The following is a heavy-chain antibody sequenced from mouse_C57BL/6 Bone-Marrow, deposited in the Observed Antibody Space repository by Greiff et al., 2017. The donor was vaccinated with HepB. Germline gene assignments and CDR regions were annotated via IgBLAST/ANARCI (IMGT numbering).Heavy chain of an antibody. D-gene: IGHD1-1*01. CDR2: ISSGSHNI. Sequence: EVKLVESGGGLVQPGGSRKLSCAASGFTFSNFGVHWVRQAPEKGLEWVANISSGSHNICYVDSMKGRITISRDNPKNTLFLKLTSLRSEDTAMYYCASSASCYGSYWYFDVWGAGTTVTVTS. V-gene: IGHV5-17*02. J-gene: IGHJ1*01. CDR3: ASSASCYGSYWYFDV. CDR1: GFTFSNFG.